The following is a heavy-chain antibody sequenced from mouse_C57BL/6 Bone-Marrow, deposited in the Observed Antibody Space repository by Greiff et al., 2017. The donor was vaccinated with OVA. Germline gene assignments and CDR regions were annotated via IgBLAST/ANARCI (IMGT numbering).Heavy chain of an antibody. J-gene: IGHJ2*01. CDR2: IDPSDSYT. Sequence: VQLKQPGAELVMPGASVKLSCKASGYTFTSYWMHWVKQRPGQGLEWIGEIDPSDSYTNYNQKFKGKSTLTVDKSSSTAYMQLSSLTSEDSAVYYCARFGSSGRDYWGQGTTLTVSS. D-gene: IGHD3-2*02. CDR1: GYTFTSYW. V-gene: IGHV1-69*01. CDR3: ARFGSSGRDY.